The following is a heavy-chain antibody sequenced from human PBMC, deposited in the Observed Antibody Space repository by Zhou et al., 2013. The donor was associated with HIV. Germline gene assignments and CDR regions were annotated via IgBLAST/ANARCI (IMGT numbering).Heavy chain of an antibody. V-gene: IGHV1-69*01. CDR3: ARDRMEMATTKSPYYYYGMDV. Sequence: QAQLVQSGAEVKKPGASVKVSCKASGGTFSSYAISWVRQAPGQGLEWMGGIIPIFGTANYAQKFQGRVTITTDESTSTAYMELSSLRSEDTAVYYCARDRMEMATTKSPYYYYGMDVWGQGTTVTVSS. J-gene: IGHJ6*02. CDR2: IIPIFGTA. D-gene: IGHD1-1*01. CDR1: GGTFSSYA.